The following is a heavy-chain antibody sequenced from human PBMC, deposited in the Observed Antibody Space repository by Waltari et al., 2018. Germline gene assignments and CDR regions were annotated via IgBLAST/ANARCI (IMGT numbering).Heavy chain of an antibody. CDR1: GFTFISFW. J-gene: IGHJ4*02. CDR3: ARVGTMAGTGFDY. D-gene: IGHD6-19*01. V-gene: IGHV3-7*01. Sequence: EVQLVESGGGLVQPGGSLRLSCAASGFTFISFWMSWVRQAPGKGLEWVANIKQDGSEKYYVDSVKGRFTISRDNAKNSLYLQMNSLRAEDTAVYYCARVGTMAGTGFDYWGQGTLVTVSS. CDR2: IKQDGSEK.